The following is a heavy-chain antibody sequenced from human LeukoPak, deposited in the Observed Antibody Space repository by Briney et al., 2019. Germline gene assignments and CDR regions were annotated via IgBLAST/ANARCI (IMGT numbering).Heavy chain of an antibody. Sequence: GGSLRLSCAASGFTFSTYAISWVRQAPGKGLEWVSGISGSGGSTYYADSVKGRFTISRDNSKNTLYVQMNSLRGADTAVYYCAKEQQLGRPFDYWGQGTLVTVSS. D-gene: IGHD6-6*01. J-gene: IGHJ4*02. CDR2: ISGSGGST. CDR1: GFTFSTYA. CDR3: AKEQQLGRPFDY. V-gene: IGHV3-23*01.